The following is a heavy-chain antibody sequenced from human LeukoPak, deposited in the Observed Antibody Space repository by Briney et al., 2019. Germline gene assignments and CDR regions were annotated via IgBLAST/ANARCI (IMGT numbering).Heavy chain of an antibody. CDR3: ASAPFGVVNLRY. CDR2: IDNDGHGI. J-gene: IGHJ4*02. CDR1: GFTFSGYW. V-gene: IGHV3-74*01. D-gene: IGHD3-3*01. Sequence: GGSLRLSCVTSGFTFSGYWMHWVRQGPEKGLELVSRIDNDGHGIIYADSVKGRFTTSRDNSKNTLYLQMNSLRAEDTAVYYCASAPFGVVNLRYWGQGTLVTVSS.